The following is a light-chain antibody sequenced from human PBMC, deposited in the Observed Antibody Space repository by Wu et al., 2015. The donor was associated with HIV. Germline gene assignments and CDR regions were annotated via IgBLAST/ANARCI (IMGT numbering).Light chain of an antibody. CDR3: LQDNSNSWA. J-gene: IGKJ1*01. CDR2: RTS. CDR1: QSITTS. Sequence: DIQMTQSPSTLSASVGDRVTITCRASQSITTSLAWYQQKLGKPPKLLIYRTSKLESGVPSRFSGSGSGTEFTLTINSLQPDDFATYYCLQDNSNSWAFGQGTKVEMK. V-gene: IGKV1-5*03.